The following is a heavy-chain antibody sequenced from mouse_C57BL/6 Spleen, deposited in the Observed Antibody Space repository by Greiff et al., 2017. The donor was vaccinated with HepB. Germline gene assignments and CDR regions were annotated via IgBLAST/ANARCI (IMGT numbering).Heavy chain of an antibody. D-gene: IGHD1-1*01. CDR2: IRNKANGYTT. CDR3: ARYGGTTVGDFDY. Sequence: EVKLVESGGGLVQPGGSLSLSCAASGFTFTDYYMSWVRQPPGKALEWLGFIRNKANGYTTEYSASVKGRFTISRDNSQSILYLQMNALRAEDSATYYCARYGGTTVGDFDYWGQGTTLTVSS. V-gene: IGHV7-3*01. J-gene: IGHJ2*01. CDR1: GFTFTDYY.